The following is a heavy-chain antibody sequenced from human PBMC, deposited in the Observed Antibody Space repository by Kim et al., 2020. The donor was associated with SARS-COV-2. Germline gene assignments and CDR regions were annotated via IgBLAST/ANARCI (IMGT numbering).Heavy chain of an antibody. V-gene: IGHV3-48*04. Sequence: GGSLRLSCAASGFTFSRYTMNWVRQAPGKGLEWVAHISSASITKYYADSVKGRLTVSRDNAKNSLYLQMNSLRAEDTAIYFCTREYFCYFDLWGQGTLVTVSS. CDR1: GFTFSRYT. J-gene: IGHJ2*01. D-gene: IGHD2-8*01. CDR3: TREYFCYFDL. CDR2: ISSASITK.